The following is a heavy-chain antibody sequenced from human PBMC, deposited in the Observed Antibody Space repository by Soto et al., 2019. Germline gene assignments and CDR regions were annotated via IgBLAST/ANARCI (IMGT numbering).Heavy chain of an antibody. CDR3: ARTYSWGSGRGRSMDV. Sequence: QVQLQESGPGLVKPSETLSLTCTVSGGSVSSGSFYWGRIRQPPGKGLEWIGYIYDSGNTNYNPSLKSRVTILVDTSKNQFSLKLSSVTAADTAMYYCARTYSWGSGRGRSMDVWGQGTTVTVS. D-gene: IGHD3-10*01. J-gene: IGHJ6*02. V-gene: IGHV4-61*01. CDR2: IYDSGNT. CDR1: GGSVSSGSFY.